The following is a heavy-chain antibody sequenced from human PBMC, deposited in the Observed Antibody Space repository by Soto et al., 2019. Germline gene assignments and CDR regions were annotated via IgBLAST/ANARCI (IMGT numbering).Heavy chain of an antibody. CDR2: ISDGDGDT. V-gene: IGHV3-23*01. CDR3: AKGGTYFDF. Sequence: EVVLLQSGGDLVQPGGSLRLSCAASGFTFSDYAMTWVRQAPGKGLEWVSDISDGDGDTHYADSVRGRFVISRDNSKNTLFLEMNSLRAEDAAVYYCAKGGTYFDFWGQGSLVTVSS. J-gene: IGHJ4*02. CDR1: GFTFSDYA.